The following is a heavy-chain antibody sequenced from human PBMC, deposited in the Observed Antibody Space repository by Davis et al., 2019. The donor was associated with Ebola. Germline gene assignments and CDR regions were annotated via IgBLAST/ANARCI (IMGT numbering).Heavy chain of an antibody. CDR3: ARGRVAFDP. CDR1: GGSFSGYY. Sequence: GSLRLSCAVYGGSFSGYYWSWIRQPPGKGLEWIAEINHGGTSNYNPSLKSRVTISIDTSKNQFSLKLNSVTAADTAVYYCARGRVAFDPWGQGILVTVSS. J-gene: IGHJ5*02. CDR2: INHGGTS. V-gene: IGHV4-34*01.